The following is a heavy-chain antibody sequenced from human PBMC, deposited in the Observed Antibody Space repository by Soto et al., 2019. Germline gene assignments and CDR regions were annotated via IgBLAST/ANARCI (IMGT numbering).Heavy chain of an antibody. CDR2: IDSDGSST. V-gene: IGHV3-74*01. CDR3: ARSVDP. CDR1: GFTFSSYW. J-gene: IGHJ5*02. Sequence: GGSLRLSCAASGFTFSSYWMHWVRQPPGKGLVWVSHIDSDGSSTTYADSVKGRFTISRDNAKNTLYLQMNSLRAEDTAVYYCARSVDPWGQGTLVTVSS.